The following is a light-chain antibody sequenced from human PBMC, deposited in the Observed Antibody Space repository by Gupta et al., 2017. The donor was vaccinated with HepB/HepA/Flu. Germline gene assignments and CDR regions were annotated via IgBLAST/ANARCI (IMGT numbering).Light chain of an antibody. J-gene: IGKJ4*01. V-gene: IGKV3-11*01. Sequence: EIVLTQSPATLSLSPGERATLSCRASQSVSNYLAWYQQKPGQTPRLLIFDASNRGSGIPARFSGSGSGTEFTLTISNVEPEDFAVYYCQHRSSWPLTFGGGTKVDIK. CDR3: QHRSSWPLT. CDR1: QSVSNY. CDR2: DAS.